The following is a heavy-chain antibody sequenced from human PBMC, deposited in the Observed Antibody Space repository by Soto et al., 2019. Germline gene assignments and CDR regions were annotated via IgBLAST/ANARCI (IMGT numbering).Heavy chain of an antibody. CDR3: AKLPAYSTGWYYFDY. CDR1: GFTFSPYY. D-gene: IGHD6-19*01. V-gene: IGHV3-23*01. Sequence: GGSLRLSCAASGFTFSPYYMSWVRQAPGKGLEWVSSISGGGGSTYYPDSVKGRFTISRDNSKNALDLLMNGLRAEDTAIYYCAKLPAYSTGWYYFDYWGQGTLVTVSS. J-gene: IGHJ4*02. CDR2: ISGGGGST.